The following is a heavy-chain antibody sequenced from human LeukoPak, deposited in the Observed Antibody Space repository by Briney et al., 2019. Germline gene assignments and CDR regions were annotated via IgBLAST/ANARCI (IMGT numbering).Heavy chain of an antibody. D-gene: IGHD6-19*01. Sequence: PGGSLRLSCAASGFTFSSYGMHWVRQAPGKGLEWVAVISYDGSKKYYADSVKGRFTISRDNSKDTLYLQMNSLRAEDTAVYYCAKDPVPLAGTANYFDYWGQGTLVTVSS. CDR2: ISYDGSKK. CDR1: GFTFSSYG. J-gene: IGHJ4*02. CDR3: AKDPVPLAGTANYFDY. V-gene: IGHV3-30*18.